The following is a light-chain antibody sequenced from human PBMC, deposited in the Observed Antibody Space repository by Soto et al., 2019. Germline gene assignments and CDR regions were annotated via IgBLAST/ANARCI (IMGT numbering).Light chain of an antibody. J-gene: IGLJ3*02. CDR2: EAT. Sequence: QSALTQPASVSGSPGQSITISCTGSSSDFGSYNLVSWYQQHPGKVPKLIIYEATKRPSGISNRFSGSKSGYMASLTSSGLQAEDGADYYCFSYAGSRTGVFGGGSKLTVL. CDR3: FSYAGSRTGV. CDR1: SSDFGSYNL. V-gene: IGLV2-23*01.